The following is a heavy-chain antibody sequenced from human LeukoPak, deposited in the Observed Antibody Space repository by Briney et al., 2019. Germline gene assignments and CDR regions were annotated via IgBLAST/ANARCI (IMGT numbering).Heavy chain of an antibody. CDR3: ARAGFEGYCSGGSCYSVWFDP. V-gene: IGHV4-59*01. D-gene: IGHD2-15*01. CDR2: IYYSGST. CDR1: GDSISNYY. Sequence: PSETLSLTCTVSGDSISNYYWSWIRQPPGKGLEWIGYIYYSGSTNYNPSLKRRVTISVDTSKKQFSLKRSSVTAADTAVYYCARAGFEGYCSGGSCYSVWFDPWGQGTLVTVSS. J-gene: IGHJ5*02.